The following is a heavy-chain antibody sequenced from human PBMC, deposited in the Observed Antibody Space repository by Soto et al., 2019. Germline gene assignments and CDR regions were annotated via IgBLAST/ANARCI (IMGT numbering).Heavy chain of an antibody. CDR3: ARGKWVSNGVLYYYGMDV. CDR2: IYYSGST. J-gene: IGHJ6*02. Sequence: SETLSLTCTVSGGSISSSSYYWGWIRQPPGKGLEWIGSIYYSGSTYYNPSLKSRVTISVDTSKNQFSLKLSSVTAADPAVYYCARGKWVSNGVLYYYGMDVWGQGTTVTVSS. D-gene: IGHD1-26*01. V-gene: IGHV4-39*01. CDR1: GGSISSSSYY.